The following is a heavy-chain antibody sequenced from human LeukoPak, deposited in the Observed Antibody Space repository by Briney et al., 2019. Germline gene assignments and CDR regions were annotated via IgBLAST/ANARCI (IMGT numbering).Heavy chain of an antibody. CDR3: ARFGDRYDFWSGGIYMDV. V-gene: IGHV4-38-2*01. J-gene: IGHJ6*03. CDR1: GYSISSGYY. CDR2: IYHSGST. Sequence: SETLSLTCAVSGYSISSGYYWGWIRQPPGKGLEWIGSIYHSGSTYYNPSLKSRVTISVDTSKNQFSLKLSSVTAADTAVYYCARFGDRYDFWSGGIYMDVWGKGTTVTVSS. D-gene: IGHD3-3*01.